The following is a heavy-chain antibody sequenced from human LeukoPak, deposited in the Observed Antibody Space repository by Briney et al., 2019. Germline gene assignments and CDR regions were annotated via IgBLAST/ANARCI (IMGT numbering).Heavy chain of an antibody. D-gene: IGHD6-19*01. J-gene: IGHJ4*02. CDR3: ARESIAVAGTDY. Sequence: GGSLRLSCAASGFTFSDYYMSWIRQAPGKALEWVSYISSSSSYTNYADSVKGRFTISRDNAKNSLYLQMNSLRAEDTAVYYCARESIAVAGTDYWGQGTLVTVSS. CDR1: GFTFSDYY. V-gene: IGHV3-11*06. CDR2: ISSSSSYT.